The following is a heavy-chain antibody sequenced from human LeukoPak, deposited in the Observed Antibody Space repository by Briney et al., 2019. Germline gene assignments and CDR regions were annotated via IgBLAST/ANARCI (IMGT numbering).Heavy chain of an antibody. CDR2: IIPIFGTA. D-gene: IGHD2-21*01. CDR1: GGTFSSYA. V-gene: IGHV1-69*13. J-gene: IGHJ4*02. Sequence: SVKVSCKASGGTFSSYAISWVRQAPGQGLEWMGGIIPIFGTANYAQKFQGRVTITADESTSTAYMELSSLRSEDTAVYYCASSACSGGDCYSDYWGQGTLVTVSS. CDR3: ASSACSGGDCYSDY.